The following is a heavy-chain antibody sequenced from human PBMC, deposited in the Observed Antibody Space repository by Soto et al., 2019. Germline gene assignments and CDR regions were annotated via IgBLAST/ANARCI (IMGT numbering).Heavy chain of an antibody. CDR3: AREVGHGWFDP. V-gene: IGHV3-53*04. CDR1: GFTVSSNY. J-gene: IGHJ5*02. CDR2: IYSGGST. Sequence: EVQLVESGGGLVQPGGSLRLSCAASGFTVSSNYMSWVRQAPGKGLEWVSVIYSGGSTYYADSVKGRFTISRHNSKNTLYLQMNSLRAEDTAVYSCAREVGHGWFDPWGQGTLVTVSS.